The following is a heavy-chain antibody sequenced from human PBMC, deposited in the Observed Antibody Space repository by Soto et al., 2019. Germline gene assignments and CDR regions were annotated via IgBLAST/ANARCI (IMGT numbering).Heavy chain of an antibody. CDR2: IYHSEST. V-gene: IGHV4-4*02. CDR1: GGSISSSNW. D-gene: IGHD3-16*01. Sequence: QVQLQESGPGLVKPSGTLSLTCAVSGGSISSSNWWSWVRQPPGKGLEWIGEIYHSESTNYHPSLKSRVTISVDKSKNQFSRKLGSVTAADTAVYYCARGGAVWGTYGMDVWGQGTTVTVSS. J-gene: IGHJ6*02. CDR3: ARGGAVWGTYGMDV.